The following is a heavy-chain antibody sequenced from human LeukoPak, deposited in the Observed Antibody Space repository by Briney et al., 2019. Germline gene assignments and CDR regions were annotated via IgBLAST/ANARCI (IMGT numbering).Heavy chain of an antibody. CDR1: GYTFTSYG. CDR3: ARVRLQQDPFDT. D-gene: IGHD6-13*01. Sequence: GASVKVSCKASGYTFTSYGICWVRQAPGQGLEWMGWISAYNGNANYAQKLQGRVTMTTDTSTSTDYMELRSLRSDDTAVYYCARVRLQQDPFDTWGQGTLVTVSS. J-gene: IGHJ4*02. CDR2: ISAYNGNA. V-gene: IGHV1-18*01.